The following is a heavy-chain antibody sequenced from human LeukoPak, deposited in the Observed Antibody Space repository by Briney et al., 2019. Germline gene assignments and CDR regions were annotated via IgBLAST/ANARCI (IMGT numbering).Heavy chain of an antibody. V-gene: IGHV4-39*02. Sequence: SETLSLTCTVSGGSISSSSYYWGWIRQPPGKGLEWIGSIYYSGSTYYNPSLKSRVTISVDTSKNQFSLNLNSVTAADAAVYYCARVGVTNYFDYWGQGTLVTVSS. D-gene: IGHD2-2*01. CDR1: GGSISSSSYY. J-gene: IGHJ4*02. CDR3: ARVGVTNYFDY. CDR2: IYYSGST.